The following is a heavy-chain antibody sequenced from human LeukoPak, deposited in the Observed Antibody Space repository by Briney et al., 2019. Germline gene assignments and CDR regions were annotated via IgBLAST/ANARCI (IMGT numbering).Heavy chain of an antibody. Sequence: GESLKISCKTSGCSFTHDWIGWVRHMPGKGLEWRGIIYPRDSTTRYSPAFEGQVTISVDKSITTSYLEWSSLKASDTAMYYCARRAIIQGTSALDFWGQGTVVIVSS. CDR2: IYPRDSTT. D-gene: IGHD2-2*01. J-gene: IGHJ4*02. V-gene: IGHV5-51*01. CDR3: ARRAIIQGTSALDF. CDR1: GCSFTHDW.